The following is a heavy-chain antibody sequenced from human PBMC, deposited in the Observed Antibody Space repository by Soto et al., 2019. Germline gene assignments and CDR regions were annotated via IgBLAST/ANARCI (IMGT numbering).Heavy chain of an antibody. CDR1: GFTFSSYG. CDR3: ARTAYCGGDCYFYGMDV. J-gene: IGHJ6*02. Sequence: SLRLSCAASGFTFSSYGMHWVRQAPGKGLEWVAVIWYDGSNKYYADSVKGRFTISRDNSKNTLYLQMNSLRDEDTAVYYCARTAYCGGDCYFYGMDVWGQGTTVTVSS. CDR2: IWYDGSNK. D-gene: IGHD2-21*01. V-gene: IGHV3-33*01.